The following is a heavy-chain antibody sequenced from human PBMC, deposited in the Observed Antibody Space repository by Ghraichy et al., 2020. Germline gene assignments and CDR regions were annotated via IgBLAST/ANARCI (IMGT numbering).Heavy chain of an antibody. J-gene: IGHJ3*02. D-gene: IGHD3-22*01. CDR2: ISSNGGST. CDR1: GFTFSSYA. Sequence: RGSLRLSCAASGFTFSSYAMHWVRQAPGKGLEYVSAISSNGGSTYYANSVKGRFTISRDNSKNTLYLQMGSLRAEDMAVYYCARAPYDSSGGNAFDIWGQGTMVTVSS. V-gene: IGHV3-64*01. CDR3: ARAPYDSSGGNAFDI.